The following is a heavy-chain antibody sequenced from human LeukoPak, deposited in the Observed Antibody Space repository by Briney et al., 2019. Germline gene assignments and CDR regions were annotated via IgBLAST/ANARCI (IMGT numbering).Heavy chain of an antibody. J-gene: IGHJ4*02. CDR3: ARQRLGYDSSGYYFGPFDY. Sequence: GGSLRLSCAASGFTFSYYWMGWVRQAPGKGLEWVANIKQDGSEKYYVDSVRGRFTISRDNAKNSLYLQMNSMRAEDTAVYYCARQRLGYDSSGYYFGPFDYWGQGTLVTVSS. CDR1: GFTFSYYW. V-gene: IGHV3-7*02. D-gene: IGHD3-22*01. CDR2: IKQDGSEK.